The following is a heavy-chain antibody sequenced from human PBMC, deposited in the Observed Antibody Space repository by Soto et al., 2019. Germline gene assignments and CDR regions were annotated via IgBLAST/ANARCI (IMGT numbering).Heavy chain of an antibody. V-gene: IGHV4-4*07. D-gene: IGHD3-10*01. CDR1: GGSISSYY. CDR2: IYTSGST. Sequence: SETLSLPCTVSGGSISSYYWIWIRQPAGKGLEWIGHIYTSGSTKCNPSLKSRVTMSVDTSKNQFTLKLTSVTAADTAVYYCARGRGNYYYYGMDVWGQGTTVTVSS. J-gene: IGHJ6*02. CDR3: ARGRGNYYYYGMDV.